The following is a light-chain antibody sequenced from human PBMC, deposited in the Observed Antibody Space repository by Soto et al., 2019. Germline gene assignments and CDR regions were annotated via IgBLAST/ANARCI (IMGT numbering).Light chain of an antibody. CDR2: GAS. V-gene: IGKV3-20*01. CDR1: QSVSSSY. CDR3: HQYGSSPGFT. J-gene: IGKJ3*01. Sequence: EIVLTQSPGTLSLSPGERATLSCRASQSVSSSYLAWYQQKPGQAPRLLIYGASSRATGIPDRFSGSGSGTDFTLTISRLEPDDFAVYAWHQYGSSPGFTFGPGTKVDIK.